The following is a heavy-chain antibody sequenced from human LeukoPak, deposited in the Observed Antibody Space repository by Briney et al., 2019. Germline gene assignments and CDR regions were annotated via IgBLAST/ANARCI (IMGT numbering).Heavy chain of an antibody. CDR2: IYYSGST. J-gene: IGHJ4*02. Sequence: SETLSLTCTVSGGSINSGGYYWSWIRQHPGKGLEWIGYIYYSGSTYYNPSLKSRVTISVDTSKNQFSLKLSSVTAADTAVYYCAGCGYSYGPYNYWGQGTLVTVSS. V-gene: IGHV4-31*03. CDR3: AGCGYSYGPYNY. D-gene: IGHD5-18*01. CDR1: GGSINSGGYY.